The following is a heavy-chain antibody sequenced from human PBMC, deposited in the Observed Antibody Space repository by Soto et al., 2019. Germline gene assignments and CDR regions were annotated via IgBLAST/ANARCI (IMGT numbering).Heavy chain of an antibody. CDR2: IYFSGST. V-gene: IGHV4-31*03. J-gene: IGHJ5*02. D-gene: IGHD4-17*01. Sequence: QVQLQESGPGLVKPSQTLSLTCTVSGGSISSGGYSWSWIRQHPGKGLEWIGYIYFSGSTYYNPSLKSRVTIAVDTSKNQFSLKLSSVTAADTAVYYCARRTMSTVTTGPGWFDPCGQGTLVTVSS. CDR3: ARRTMSTVTTGPGWFDP. CDR1: GGSISSGGYS.